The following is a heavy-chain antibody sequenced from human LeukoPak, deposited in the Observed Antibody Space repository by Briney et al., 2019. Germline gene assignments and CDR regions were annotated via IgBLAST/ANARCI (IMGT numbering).Heavy chain of an antibody. J-gene: IGHJ4*02. CDR2: INPNSGGT. CDR3: ARAALGVWFGEPLGGPTEY. Sequence: ASVKVSCKASGYTFTGYYIHWVRQAPGQGLEWMGWINPNSGGTYYAQSFQGRVTMTRDTSISKAYMELRRLRSDDTAVYYCARAALGVWFGEPLGGPTEYWGQGTLVTVSS. D-gene: IGHD3-10*01. CDR1: GYTFTGYY. V-gene: IGHV1-2*02.